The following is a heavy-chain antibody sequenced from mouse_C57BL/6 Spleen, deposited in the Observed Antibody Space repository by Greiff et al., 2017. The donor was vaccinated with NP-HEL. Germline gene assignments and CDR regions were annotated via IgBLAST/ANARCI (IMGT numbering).Heavy chain of an antibody. CDR3: TRRDYYYGSSYGFAY. J-gene: IGHJ3*01. CDR2: IDPETGGT. Sequence: VQLQQSGAELVRPGASVTLSCKASGYTFTDYEMHWVKQTPVHGLEWIGAIDPETGGTAYNQKFKGKAILTADKSSSTAYMELRSLTSEDSAVYYCTRRDYYYGSSYGFAYWGQGTLVTVSA. D-gene: IGHD1-1*01. CDR1: GYTFTDYE. V-gene: IGHV1-15*01.